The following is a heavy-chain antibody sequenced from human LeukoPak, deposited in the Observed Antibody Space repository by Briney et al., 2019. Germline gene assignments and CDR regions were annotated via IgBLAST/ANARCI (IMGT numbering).Heavy chain of an antibody. Sequence: GSLRLSFAASGFTFRTYTMNWVRPAPGKRLEWVSSIISDSRYIYYSDSVKGRFTISRDNAQNSLYLQMNSLRVEDTAVYYCARDFRYEGDYWGQGTLVTVSS. CDR1: GFTFRTYT. CDR3: ARDFRYEGDY. CDR2: IISDSRYI. J-gene: IGHJ4*02. D-gene: IGHD5-12*01. V-gene: IGHV3-21*01.